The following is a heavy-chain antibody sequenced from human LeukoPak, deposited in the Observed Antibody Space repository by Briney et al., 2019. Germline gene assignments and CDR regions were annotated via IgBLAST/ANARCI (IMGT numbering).Heavy chain of an antibody. V-gene: IGHV1-18*01. CDR3: ERTKSRWGELSLDPVAFDI. Sequence: ASEKVSCKASGYRFTSYGISWVRQAPGQPREWMGWISAYNCNRNSAQKFPGRSTMTTVTSTSSNYMELRRLRSDAAAVDDCERTKSRWGELSLDPVAFDIWGQGTMVTVSS. D-gene: IGHD3-16*02. CDR1: GYRFTSYG. CDR2: ISAYNCNR. J-gene: IGHJ3*02.